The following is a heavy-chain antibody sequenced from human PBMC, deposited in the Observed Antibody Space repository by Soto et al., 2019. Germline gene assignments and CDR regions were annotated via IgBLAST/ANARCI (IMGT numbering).Heavy chain of an antibody. D-gene: IGHD5-12*01. V-gene: IGHV3-9*01. CDR1: GFAFNDYA. CDR3: AKAQYSAYDNSGDNWFDA. J-gene: IGHJ5*02. CDR2: ISWNSGTI. Sequence: ELQLVESGGGLVQPGRSLRLSCAASGFAFNDYAMHWVRQPPGKGLEWVSGISWNSGTIGYADSVKGRFTISRDNAKNSLYLQMKGLRAEDTALYYCAKAQYSAYDNSGDNWFDAWGQGILVTVSS.